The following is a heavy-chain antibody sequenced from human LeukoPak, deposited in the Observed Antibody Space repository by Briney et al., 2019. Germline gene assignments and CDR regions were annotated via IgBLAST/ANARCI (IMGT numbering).Heavy chain of an antibody. CDR1: GFTVSSSY. CDR2: ISSAGTT. CDR3: VRSGGY. J-gene: IGHJ4*02. V-gene: IGHV3-53*01. D-gene: IGHD1-26*01. Sequence: GGSLRLSCAASGFTVSSSYMSWVRQAPGKGLEWVSIISSAGTTYYADSVKGRFTISRDNAKNSLCLQMNSLRAEDTAIYYCVRSGGYWGQGTLVTVSS.